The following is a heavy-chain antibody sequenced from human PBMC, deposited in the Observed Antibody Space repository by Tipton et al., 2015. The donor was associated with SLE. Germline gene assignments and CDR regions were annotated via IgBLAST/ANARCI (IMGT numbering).Heavy chain of an antibody. CDR1: GYPFTSYT. D-gene: IGHD3-16*01. J-gene: IGHJ4*02. CDR2: IITSEGRT. V-gene: IGHV1-46*01. Sequence: QSGPEVKKPGASVKVSYKASGYPFTSYTITWVRQAPGQGLEWIGIIITSEGRTNYAQKFWGRVSMTRDMSTSTIYMELDSPTSDDTAVYYCVRELVGGHFDYWGQGTLVTVSS. CDR3: VRELVGGHFDY.